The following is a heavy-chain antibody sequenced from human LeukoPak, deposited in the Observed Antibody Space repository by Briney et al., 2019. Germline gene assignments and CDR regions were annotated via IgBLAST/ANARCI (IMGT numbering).Heavy chain of an antibody. Sequence: ASVKVSCKASGYTFTSYYMHWVRQAPGQGLEWMGWINPNSGGTNYAQKFQGRVTMTRDTSISTAYMELSRLRSDDTAVYYCARQVGTTVPTGVDYWGQGTLVTVSS. CDR1: GYTFTSYY. V-gene: IGHV1-2*02. J-gene: IGHJ4*02. CDR3: ARQVGTTVPTGVDY. D-gene: IGHD4-17*01. CDR2: INPNSGGT.